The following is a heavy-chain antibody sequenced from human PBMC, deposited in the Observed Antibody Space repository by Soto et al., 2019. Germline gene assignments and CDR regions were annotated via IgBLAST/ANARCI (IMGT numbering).Heavy chain of an antibody. CDR2: IYWDDDK. V-gene: IGHV2-5*02. CDR1: GFSLTTSGVG. CDR3: VHTNGWLMDV. Sequence: QITLKESGPTLVNPTQTLTLTCTFSGFSLTTSGVGVDWIRQPPGKALEWLALIYWDDDKRYSPSLRSRLTIAKDTSNNQVVLTMTNMDPVDTATYYCVHTNGWLMDVWGQGTTVTVSS. D-gene: IGHD6-19*01. J-gene: IGHJ6*02.